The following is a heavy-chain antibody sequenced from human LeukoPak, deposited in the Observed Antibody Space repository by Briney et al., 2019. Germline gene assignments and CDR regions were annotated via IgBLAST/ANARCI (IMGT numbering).Heavy chain of an antibody. CDR1: GDSVSSNSVA. J-gene: IGHJ4*02. Sequence: SQTLSLTCAISGDSVSSNSVAWNWIRQSPSRGLEWLGRTSYRSKWYNYYAVSVKSRITINPDTSKNQFSLKLSSVTAADTAVYYCARGRGYSYGYNPFDYWGQGTLVTVSS. D-gene: IGHD5-18*01. V-gene: IGHV6-1*01. CDR2: TSYRSKWYN. CDR3: ARGRGYSYGYNPFDY.